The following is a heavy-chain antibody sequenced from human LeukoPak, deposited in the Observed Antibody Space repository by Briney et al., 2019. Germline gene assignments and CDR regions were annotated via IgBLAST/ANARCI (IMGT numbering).Heavy chain of an antibody. D-gene: IGHD2/OR15-2a*01. CDR1: GITFKNYG. CDR2: TFYDGSTT. J-gene: IGHJ4*02. V-gene: IGHV3-33*06. Sequence: GGSLRLSCAASGITFKNYGMHWVRQAPGKGLEWVAVTFYDGSTTHYAGSVKGRFTISRDNSKNMVYLDMNSLRAEDTAVYYCAKDQAYYFSFADHWGRGTRVTVSS. CDR3: AKDQAYYFSFADH.